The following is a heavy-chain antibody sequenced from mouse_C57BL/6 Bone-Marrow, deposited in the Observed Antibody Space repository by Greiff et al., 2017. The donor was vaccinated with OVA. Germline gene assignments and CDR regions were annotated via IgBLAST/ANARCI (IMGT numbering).Heavy chain of an antibody. CDR3: ARIGLRCSWLAY. D-gene: IGHD1-1*01. V-gene: IGHV8-8*01. Sequence: QVTLKVSGPGILQPSQTLSLTCSFSGFSLSTFGMGVGWIRQPSGKGLEWLAHIWWDDDKYYNPALKSRLTISKATSKNQVFLKIANVDTADTATYYCARIGLRCSWLAYWGQGTLVTVSA. CDR1: GFSLSTFGMG. J-gene: IGHJ3*01. CDR2: IWWDDDK.